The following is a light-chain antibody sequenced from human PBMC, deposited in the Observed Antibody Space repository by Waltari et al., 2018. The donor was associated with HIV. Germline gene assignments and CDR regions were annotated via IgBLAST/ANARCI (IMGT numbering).Light chain of an antibody. J-gene: IGLJ2*01. Sequence: QSALTQPPSASGSPGQSVTIYCPGTNSDIGGYNYVSWYQQDPGKAPTLVISEVTKRPSGVADRFAGSKSGTTASLTVSGLQAEDEADYYCSSYADRNGFYVVFGGGTRLTVL. CDR1: NSDIGGYNY. CDR2: EVT. CDR3: SSYADRNGFYVV. V-gene: IGLV2-8*01.